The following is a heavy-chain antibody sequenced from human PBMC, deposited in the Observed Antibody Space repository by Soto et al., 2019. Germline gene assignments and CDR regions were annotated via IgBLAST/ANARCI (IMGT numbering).Heavy chain of an antibody. D-gene: IGHD1-7*01. V-gene: IGHV1-2*02. CDR2: INPNSGGT. CDR1: GYTFTGYY. Sequence: ASVKVSCKASGYTFTGYYMHWLRQAPGQGLEWMGWINPNSGGTNYAQKFQGRVTMTRDTSISTAYMELSRLRSDDTAVYYCARRELSNYYYYGMDVWGQGTTVTVSS. J-gene: IGHJ6*02. CDR3: ARRELSNYYYYGMDV.